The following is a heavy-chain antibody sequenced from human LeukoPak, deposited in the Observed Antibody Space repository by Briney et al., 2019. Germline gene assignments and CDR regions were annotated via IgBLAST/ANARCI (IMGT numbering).Heavy chain of an antibody. CDR2: INHSGST. J-gene: IGHJ5*02. CDR1: GGSFSGYY. CDR3: ARLYDSSGYGGWFDP. D-gene: IGHD3-22*01. V-gene: IGHV4-34*01. Sequence: PSETLSLTCAVYGGSFSGYYWSWLRQPPGKGLEWIGEINHSGSTNYNPSLQSRVTISVDTSKNQFSLKLTSVTAADTAVYYCARLYDSSGYGGWFDPWGQGTLVTVSS.